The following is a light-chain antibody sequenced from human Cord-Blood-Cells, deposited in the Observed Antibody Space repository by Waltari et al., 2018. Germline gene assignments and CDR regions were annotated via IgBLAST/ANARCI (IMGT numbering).Light chain of an antibody. CDR1: QRVSSY. Sequence: DIVLTQSPATLSLSPGESATLSCRASQRVSSYVAWYQQKPGQAPRRLSYDSSNRATGIPARFSGSGSGTDFTLTISGLEPEDCAVYGCEQRSNWLTVGGGTKVEVK. CDR3: EQRSNWLT. CDR2: DSS. V-gene: IGKV3-11*01. J-gene: IGKJ4*01.